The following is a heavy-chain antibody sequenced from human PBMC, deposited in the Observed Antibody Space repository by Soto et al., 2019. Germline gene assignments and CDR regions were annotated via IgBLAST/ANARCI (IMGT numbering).Heavy chain of an antibody. J-gene: IGHJ5*02. D-gene: IGHD3-22*01. Sequence: EVQLVESGGGLVKPGGSLRLSCAASGFTFSSYSMNWVRQAPGKGLEWVSSISSSSSYIYYAGSVKGRFTISRDNAKNSLYLQMNILRAEETAVYYCARLKAYDSRRYYCSWGQGTLVTVSS. CDR1: GFTFSSYS. CDR2: ISSSSSYI. CDR3: ARLKAYDSRRYYCS. V-gene: IGHV3-21*01.